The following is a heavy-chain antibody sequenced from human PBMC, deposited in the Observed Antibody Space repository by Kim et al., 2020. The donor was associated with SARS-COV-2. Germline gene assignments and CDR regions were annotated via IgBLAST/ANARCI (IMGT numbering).Heavy chain of an antibody. Sequence: GGSLRLSCSASGFRFSEYSMNWVRQAPGQGLEWIALISGPLDGTITYYAASVEGRFTIPRGDSKSVAYLQMNNLKIEDRAVYYCVTDSSRSHFYYYGMDDWGQGTT. CDR1: GFRFSEYS. J-gene: IGHJ6*02. CDR2: ISGPLDGTIT. D-gene: IGHD3-10*01. CDR3: VTDSSRSHFYYYGMDD. V-gene: IGHV3-49*04.